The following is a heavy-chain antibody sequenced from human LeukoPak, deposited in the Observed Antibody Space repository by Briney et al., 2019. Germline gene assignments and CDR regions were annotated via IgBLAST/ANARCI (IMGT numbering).Heavy chain of an antibody. V-gene: IGHV1-18*01. Sequence: ASVKVSCRASGYTFTSYGISWVRQAPGQGLEWMGWISAYNGNTDYAQSLQGRATMTIDTSTSTVYMELRSLRSDDTAVYYCARDVGRSYDLDYWGQGTLVTASS. CDR3: ARDVGRSYDLDY. D-gene: IGHD3-16*01. J-gene: IGHJ4*02. CDR1: GYTFTSYG. CDR2: ISAYNGNT.